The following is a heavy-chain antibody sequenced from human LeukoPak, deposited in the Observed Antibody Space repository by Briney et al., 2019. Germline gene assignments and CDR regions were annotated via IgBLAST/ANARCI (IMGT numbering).Heavy chain of an antibody. CDR3: ATPHPYTSSWNRIHKSEYFRH. V-gene: IGHV5-51*01. CDR1: GYRLPSYC. CDR2: IYLGDSDA. Sequence: GESLKISCQGAGYRLPSYCIAWVRQMPGKGLEWMGIIYLGDSDARYSPSFQGQVTISADKSISTAYLQWSSLKASDTAMYYCATPHPYTSSWNRIHKSEYFRHWGQGALVTVSS. D-gene: IGHD6-13*01. J-gene: IGHJ1*01.